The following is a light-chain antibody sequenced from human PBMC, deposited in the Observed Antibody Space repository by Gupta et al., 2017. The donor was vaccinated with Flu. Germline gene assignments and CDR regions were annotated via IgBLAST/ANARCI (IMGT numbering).Light chain of an antibody. CDR3: QKYAGSPRT. V-gene: IGKV3-20*01. J-gene: IGKJ1*01. CDR2: S. Sequence: SCRAGGVPDRFSGSGSGTDFTLTIYTLEPDDVAVYYCQKYAGSPRTFGQGTKVEAK.